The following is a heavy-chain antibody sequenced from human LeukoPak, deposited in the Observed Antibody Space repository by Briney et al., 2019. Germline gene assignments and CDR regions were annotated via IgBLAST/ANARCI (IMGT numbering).Heavy chain of an antibody. CDR3: ARDLGTNDAFDI. V-gene: IGHV3-53*01. J-gene: IGHJ3*02. CDR1: GFTVSTTY. D-gene: IGHD7-27*01. CDR2: VYSGGST. Sequence: GGTLRLSCAASGFTVSTTYMSWVRQAPGKGLEWVSIVYSGGSTYYAHSVKGRFTISRDNSKNTVYLQMNSLRAEDTAVYYCARDLGTNDAFDIWGQGTMLTVSS.